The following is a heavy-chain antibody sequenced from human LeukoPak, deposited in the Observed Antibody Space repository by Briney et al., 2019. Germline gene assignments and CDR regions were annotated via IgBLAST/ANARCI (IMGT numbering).Heavy chain of an antibody. J-gene: IGHJ4*02. V-gene: IGHV3-23*01. CDR2: ISGSGGST. Sequence: GGALRLSCAASGLTFSSFAMTWVRQAPGKGREWGSTISGSGGSTFCVGSVESRFTISRDKSKYTLYLQVNSLRAEDTAVYYCSEGERVGYWGQGTLVTVSS. CDR3: SEGERVGY. CDR1: GLTFSSFA. D-gene: IGHD1-1*01.